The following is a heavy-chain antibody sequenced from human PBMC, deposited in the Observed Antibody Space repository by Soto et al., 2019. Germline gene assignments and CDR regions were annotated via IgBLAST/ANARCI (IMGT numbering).Heavy chain of an antibody. J-gene: IGHJ4*02. V-gene: IGHV1-3*01. D-gene: IGHD3-10*01. Sequence: QIQLVQSGAEVKKPGASVNISCKASGYSFISYGMYWVRQAPGQRLEWMGWINAVNGDTKYSQKFQGRVTIIRDTSASTVYMELRSLRGDATAVYSCASDYMRGRDYWGQGTLVTVSS. CDR1: GYSFISYG. CDR3: ASDYMRGRDY. CDR2: INAVNGDT.